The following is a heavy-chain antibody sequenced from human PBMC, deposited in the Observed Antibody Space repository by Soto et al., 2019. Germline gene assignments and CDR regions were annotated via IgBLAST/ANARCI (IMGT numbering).Heavy chain of an antibody. CDR1: GYSFTSYW. Sequence: GESLKISCKGSGYSFTSYWIGWVRQMPGKGLEWMGIIYPGDSDTRYSPSFQGQVTISADKSISTAYLQWSSLKASDTAMYYCALPTYYCDSSGYRDAFDIWGQGTMVTVSS. J-gene: IGHJ3*02. CDR3: ALPTYYCDSSGYRDAFDI. V-gene: IGHV5-51*01. D-gene: IGHD3-22*01. CDR2: IYPGDSDT.